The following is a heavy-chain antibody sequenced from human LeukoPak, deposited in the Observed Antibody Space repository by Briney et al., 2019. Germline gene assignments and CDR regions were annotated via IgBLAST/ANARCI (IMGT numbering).Heavy chain of an antibody. CDR3: ASRQRGYYYYYYMDV. D-gene: IGHD3-10*01. CDR2: IYHSGST. J-gene: IGHJ6*03. V-gene: IGHV4-38-2*02. CDR1: GYSISSGYY. Sequence: SETLSLTCTVSGYSISSGYYWGWIRQPPGKGLEWIGSIYHSGSTYYNPSLKSRVTISVDTSKNQFSLKLSSVTAADTAVYYCASRQRGYYYYYYMDVWGKGTTVTISS.